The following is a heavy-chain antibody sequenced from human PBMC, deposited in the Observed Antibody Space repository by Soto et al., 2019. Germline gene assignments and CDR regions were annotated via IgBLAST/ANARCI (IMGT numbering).Heavy chain of an antibody. V-gene: IGHV3-23*01. D-gene: IGHD2-2*01. CDR1: GFTFSSYA. CDR3: AKTGHIVLVPADKNWLDS. CDR2: ISGSGGGT. Sequence: PGGSLRLSCVASGFTFSSYAVSWVRQAPGKGLEGGSAISGSGGGTYYADSVKGRFTISRDNSKNTVFLQVNSLRAEDTAIYYCAKTGHIVLVPADKNWLDSWGQGTLVTVSS. J-gene: IGHJ5*01.